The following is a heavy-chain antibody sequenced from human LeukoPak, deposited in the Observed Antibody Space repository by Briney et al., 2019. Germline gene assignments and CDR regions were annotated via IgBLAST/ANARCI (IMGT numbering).Heavy chain of an antibody. D-gene: IGHD5-24*01. Sequence: GESLKISCKGSGYSFTSYWIGWVRQMPGKGLEWMGIIYPGDSDTRYRPSFQGQVTISADNSISTAYLQWSSLKASDTAMYYCARRVEMATISGYYYYYYMDVWGKGTTVTVSS. V-gene: IGHV5-51*03. CDR2: IYPGDSDT. CDR3: ARRVEMATISGYYYYYYMDV. CDR1: GYSFTSYW. J-gene: IGHJ6*03.